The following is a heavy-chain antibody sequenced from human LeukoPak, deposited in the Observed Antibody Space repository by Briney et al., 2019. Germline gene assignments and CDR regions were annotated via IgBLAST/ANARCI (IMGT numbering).Heavy chain of an antibody. CDR3: ARESAYAFWY. CDR2: ISSTSSTM. J-gene: IGHJ4*02. CDR1: GFTVSSDY. V-gene: IGHV3-48*02. D-gene: IGHD3-3*01. Sequence: QAGGSLRLSCAASGFTVSSDYMSWVRQAPGKGLEWVSYISSTSSTMYYADSVKGRFTISRDNAKNSLYLQMNSLRDEDTAVYYCARESAYAFWYWGQGTLVAVSS.